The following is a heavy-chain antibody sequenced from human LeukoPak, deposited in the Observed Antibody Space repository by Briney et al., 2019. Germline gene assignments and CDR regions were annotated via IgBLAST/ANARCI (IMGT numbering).Heavy chain of an antibody. CDR1: GDSVSSNSAV. D-gene: IGHD1-7*01. V-gene: IGHV6-1*01. CDR2: TYYRSKWYN. CDR3: ARGGNWNYGNYFDY. Sequence: SQTLSLTYAISGDSVSSNSAVWSWIRQSPSRGLEWLGRTYYRSKWYNDYAVSVKSRISINADTSKNQFSLQLNSVTPEDTAVYYCARGGNWNYGNYFDYWGQGTLVTVSS. J-gene: IGHJ4*02.